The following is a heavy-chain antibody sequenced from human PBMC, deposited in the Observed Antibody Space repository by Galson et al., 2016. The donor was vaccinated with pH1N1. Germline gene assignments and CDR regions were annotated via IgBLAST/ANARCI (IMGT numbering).Heavy chain of an antibody. D-gene: IGHD3-3*01. CDR1: GGTFSSYA. Sequence: SVKVSCKASGGTFSSYAITWVRQAPGQGLEWTGRIIPIAGTAAYAPILQGRVTITADESTSTVYLELRSLRSEDTAVYFCATHDFWSGRYFYYGMEVWGQGTTLTVSS. CDR3: ATHDFWSGRYFYYGMEV. CDR2: IIPIAGTA. J-gene: IGHJ6*02. V-gene: IGHV1-69*13.